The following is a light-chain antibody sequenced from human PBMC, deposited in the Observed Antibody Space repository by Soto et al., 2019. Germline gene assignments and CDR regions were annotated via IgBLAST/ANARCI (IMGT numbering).Light chain of an antibody. Sequence: EFVLTQSPGTLSLSPGERTTLSCRASQTVRNNYLAWYQQKPGQAPRLLIYDASSRATGIPDRFSGGGSGTDFTLTISRVDPEDFAVYYCQQYGGSPPITFGQGTRLEIK. CDR2: DAS. CDR1: QTVRNNY. J-gene: IGKJ5*01. CDR3: QQYGGSPPIT. V-gene: IGKV3-20*01.